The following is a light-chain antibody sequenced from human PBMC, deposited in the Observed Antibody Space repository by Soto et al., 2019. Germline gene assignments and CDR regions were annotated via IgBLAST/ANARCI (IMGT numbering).Light chain of an antibody. CDR1: QGSSSY. CDR2: AAS. Sequence: AIRMTQSPSSFSASTGDRVTITCRASQGSSSYLAWYQQKPGKAPKLLIYAASTLHSGVPSRFSGSGYGTDCTITISCLQSEDFATYYCQQYYSYPTFGQGTKVEIK. J-gene: IGKJ1*01. CDR3: QQYYSYPT. V-gene: IGKV1-8*01.